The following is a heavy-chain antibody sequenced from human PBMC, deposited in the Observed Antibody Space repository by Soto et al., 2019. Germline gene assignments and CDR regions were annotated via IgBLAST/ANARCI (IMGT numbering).Heavy chain of an antibody. J-gene: IGHJ4*02. Sequence: QVQLQESGPGLVKPSQTLSLTCTVSGGSVSSGGYFWNWIRQHPGKGLEWIGYISYSGSTYYNPSLKTRLTMSVDTSKNQYSLNLSSVTAADTAVYYWARGPYRGPLFDSWCQRTLGTVSS. CDR1: GGSVSSGGYF. CDR3: ARGPYRGPLFDS. CDR2: ISYSGST. V-gene: IGHV4-31*03. D-gene: IGHD5-12*01.